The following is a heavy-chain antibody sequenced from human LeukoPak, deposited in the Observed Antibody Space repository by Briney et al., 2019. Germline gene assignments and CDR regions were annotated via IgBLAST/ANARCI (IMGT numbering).Heavy chain of an antibody. J-gene: IGHJ4*02. CDR2: IFPGDSDT. D-gene: IGHD4-17*01. CDR1: GYSFTSYW. Sequence: GESLKISCKGSGYSFTSYWVGRVRQMPGKGLEWLGIIFPGDSDTRYSPSFQGQVTSSADKSTSTAYLQWRSLKASATAMYYCARHEGDYGDPYIDYWGQGTLVTVSS. V-gene: IGHV5-51*01. CDR3: ARHEGDYGDPYIDY.